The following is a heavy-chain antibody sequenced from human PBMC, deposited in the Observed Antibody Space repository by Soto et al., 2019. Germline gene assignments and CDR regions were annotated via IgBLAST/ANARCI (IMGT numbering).Heavy chain of an antibody. V-gene: IGHV3-74*01. CDR3: ARSPKYDFWSGYSYGLIDY. J-gene: IGHJ4*02. D-gene: IGHD3-3*01. CDR2: INSDGSST. Sequence: GGALRLSCAASGFTFSSYWMQWVRQAPGKGLVWVSRINSDGSSTSYADSVKGRFTISRDNAKNTLYLQMNSLRAEDTAVYYCARSPKYDFWSGYSYGLIDYWGQGTLVTVSS. CDR1: GFTFSSYW.